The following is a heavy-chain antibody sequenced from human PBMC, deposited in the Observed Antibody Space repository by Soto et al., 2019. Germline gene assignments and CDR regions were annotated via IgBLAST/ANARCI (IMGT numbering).Heavy chain of an antibody. CDR1: GFTFRSYW. Sequence: GGSLRLSCAASGFTFRSYWMSWVRQAPGRGLEWMANIKYDGSEKYYVDSMKGRLTISRDNAKNSLYLQMNSLRAEDTAVYYCASSPHKDSRPDYWGQGTLVTVSS. J-gene: IGHJ4*02. D-gene: IGHD3-22*01. CDR3: ASSPHKDSRPDY. CDR2: IKYDGSEK. V-gene: IGHV3-7*03.